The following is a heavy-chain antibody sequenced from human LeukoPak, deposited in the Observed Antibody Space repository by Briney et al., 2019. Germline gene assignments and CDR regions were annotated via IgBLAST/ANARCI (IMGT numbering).Heavy chain of an antibody. J-gene: IGHJ6*02. CDR3: AKLLKVRGSSSSWYTGTYGMDV. Sequence: PGRSLRLSCAASGFTFSSYAMHWVRQAPGKGLEWVAVISYDGSNKYYADSVKGRFTISRDNSKNTLYLQMNSLRAEDTAVYYCAKLLKVRGSSSSWYTGTYGMDVWGQGTTVTVSS. CDR2: ISYDGSNK. V-gene: IGHV3-30*04. D-gene: IGHD6-13*01. CDR1: GFTFSSYA.